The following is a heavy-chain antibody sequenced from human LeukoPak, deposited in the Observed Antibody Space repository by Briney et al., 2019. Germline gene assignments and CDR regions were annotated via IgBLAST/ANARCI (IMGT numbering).Heavy chain of an antibody. V-gene: IGHV3-23*01. D-gene: IGHD1-26*01. CDR1: GFTFSSYA. CDR3: AKGHSGNYRVDY. J-gene: IGHJ4*02. Sequence: GGSLTLSCAASGFTFSSYAMSWVRQAPGKGLDWVSAISGSGGNTYYADSVRGRFTISRDNSKNTPYLQMNSLRAEDTAIYYCAKGHSGNYRVDYWGQGTLVTVSS. CDR2: ISGSGGNT.